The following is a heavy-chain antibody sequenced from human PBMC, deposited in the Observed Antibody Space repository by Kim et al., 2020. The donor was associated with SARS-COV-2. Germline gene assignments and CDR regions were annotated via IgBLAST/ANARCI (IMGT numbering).Heavy chain of an antibody. CDR3: AREGRGGGNGRRYFDY. J-gene: IGHJ4*02. V-gene: IGHV3-11*05. Sequence: SVKGGFTVARDNATNSLYLQMNSLRAEDTAVYYCAREGRGGGNGRRYFDYWGQGTLVTVSS. D-gene: IGHD3-16*01.